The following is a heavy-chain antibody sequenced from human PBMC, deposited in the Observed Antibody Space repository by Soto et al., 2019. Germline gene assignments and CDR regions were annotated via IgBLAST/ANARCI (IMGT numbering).Heavy chain of an antibody. Sequence: SETLSLTCAVSGYSIRNGYYWGWIRQPPGKGLEWIGSMYHSGIAYYNPSLQSRVAISIDTSKNQFSLKLISVTAADTAVYYCARDYEYYYDNSADYSRPFDFWGQGILVTVSS. D-gene: IGHD3-22*01. CDR3: ARDYEYYYDNSADYSRPFDF. CDR2: MYHSGIA. J-gene: IGHJ4*02. CDR1: GYSIRNGYY. V-gene: IGHV4-38-2*02.